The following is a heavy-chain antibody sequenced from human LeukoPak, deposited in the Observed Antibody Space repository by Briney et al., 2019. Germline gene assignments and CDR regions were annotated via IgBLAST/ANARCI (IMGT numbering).Heavy chain of an antibody. V-gene: IGHV1-18*01. CDR2: ISGYNGNK. D-gene: IGHD3-9*01. J-gene: IGHJ5*02. CDR1: GYTFSSYG. CDR3: ARDLKYNILTGFRSSFGFDP. Sequence: ASVKVSCKASGYTFSSYGISWVRQAPGQGLEWMGRISGYNGNKQYAQKVQGRVTMTTDTSTNTAYMELRSLRSDDTAVYYCARDLKYNILTGFRSSFGFDPWGQGTLVTVSS.